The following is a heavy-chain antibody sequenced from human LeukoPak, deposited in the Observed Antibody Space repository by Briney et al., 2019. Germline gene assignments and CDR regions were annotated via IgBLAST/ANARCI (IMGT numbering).Heavy chain of an antibody. D-gene: IGHD6-13*01. J-gene: IGHJ5*02. Sequence: SVKVSCKASGGTFSSYTISWVRQAPGQGLEWMGRIIPILGIANYAQKFQGRVTITADKSTSTAYMELSSLRSEDTAVYYCARDQGIAAAGIGGNWFDPWGQGTLVTVSS. CDR3: ARDQGIAAAGIGGNWFDP. CDR2: IIPILGIA. V-gene: IGHV1-69*04. CDR1: GGTFSSYT.